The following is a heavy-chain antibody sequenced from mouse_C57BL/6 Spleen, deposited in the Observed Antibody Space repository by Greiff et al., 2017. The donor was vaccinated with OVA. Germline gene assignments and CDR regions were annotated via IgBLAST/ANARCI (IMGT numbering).Heavy chain of an antibody. V-gene: IGHV1-62-2*01. CDR3: ARDEVDDGSSRRAWFAY. J-gene: IGHJ3*01. D-gene: IGHD1-1*01. CDR1: GYTFTEYT. Sequence: QVQLQQSGAELVKPGASVKLSCKASGYTFTEYTIHWVKQRSGQGLEWIGWFYPGSGSIMYTEKFKDKAPLTADKSSSTVYMELSRLTSEDSAVYFCARDEVDDGSSRRAWFAYWGQGTLVTVSA. CDR2: FYPGSGSI.